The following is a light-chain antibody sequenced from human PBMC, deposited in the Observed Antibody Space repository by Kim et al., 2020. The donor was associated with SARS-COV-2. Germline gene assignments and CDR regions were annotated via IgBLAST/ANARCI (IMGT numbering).Light chain of an antibody. CDR1: QNIRTN. CDR2: DAS. J-gene: IGKJ4*01. V-gene: IGKV3-15*01. Sequence: SPGETATPSCSASQNIRTNLAWYQQKPGQAPRLLIYDASIRATGIPARFSGSGSGTEFTLTISSLQSEDFATYHCQQYNRWLALSFGGGTKVDIK. CDR3: QQYNRWLALS.